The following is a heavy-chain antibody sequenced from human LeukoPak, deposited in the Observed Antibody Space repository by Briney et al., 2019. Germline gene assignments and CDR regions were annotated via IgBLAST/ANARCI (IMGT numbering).Heavy chain of an antibody. CDR1: GFTFSSYW. V-gene: IGHV3-7*01. D-gene: IGHD6-19*01. Sequence: GGSLRLSCAASGFTFSSYWMSWVRQAPGKGLEWVANIKQDGSEKYYVDSVKGRFTISRDNAKNSLYLQMSSLRAEDTAVYYCARDPGSSGWMPYYYYGMDVWGQGTTVTVSS. CDR3: ARDPGSSGWMPYYYYGMDV. CDR2: IKQDGSEK. J-gene: IGHJ6*02.